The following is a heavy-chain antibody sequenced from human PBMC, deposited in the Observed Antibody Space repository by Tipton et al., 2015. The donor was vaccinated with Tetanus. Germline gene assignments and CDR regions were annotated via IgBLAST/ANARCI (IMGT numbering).Heavy chain of an antibody. CDR1: GFDFRSDW. CDR3: ARDPHTIRTGNHRGFDY. V-gene: IGHV3-7*03. CDR2: IKQDGNEK. D-gene: IGHD3-10*01. Sequence: GSLRLCCAASGFDFRSDWMTWVRQAPGKGLEWVANIKQDGNEKYHVDSVKGRFTISRDNGKNLLYLQMNSLRVEDTAVYYCARDPHTIRTGNHRGFDYWGQGTKVTVSS. J-gene: IGHJ4*02.